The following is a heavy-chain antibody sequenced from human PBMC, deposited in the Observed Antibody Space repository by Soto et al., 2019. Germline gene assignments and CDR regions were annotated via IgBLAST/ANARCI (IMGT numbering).Heavy chain of an antibody. Sequence: GGSLRLSCSASGFTLSGYVLHWVRQAPGKGLEWVALISYDGSDKNYGDSVRGRFTISRDNSKNTLYLQIDSLRAEDTAMYYCAIGRKWEHSYGMDVWGQGTTVTVS. J-gene: IGHJ6*02. D-gene: IGHD1-26*01. CDR2: ISYDGSDK. CDR3: AIGRKWEHSYGMDV. CDR1: GFTLSGYV. V-gene: IGHV3-30-3*01.